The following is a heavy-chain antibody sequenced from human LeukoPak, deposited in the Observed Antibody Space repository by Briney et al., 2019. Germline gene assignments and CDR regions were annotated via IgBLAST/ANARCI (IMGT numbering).Heavy chain of an antibody. CDR3: AREYSPPGSGSYGQAFQH. J-gene: IGHJ1*01. CDR1: GFTFSSYA. CDR2: IYSGGST. D-gene: IGHD1-26*01. V-gene: IGHV3-53*01. Sequence: PGGSLRLSCAASGFTFSSYAMSWVRQAPGKGLEWVSVIYSGGSTYYADSVKGRFTISRDNSKNTLYLQMNSLRAEDTAVYYCAREYSPPGSGSYGQAFQHWGQGTLVTVSS.